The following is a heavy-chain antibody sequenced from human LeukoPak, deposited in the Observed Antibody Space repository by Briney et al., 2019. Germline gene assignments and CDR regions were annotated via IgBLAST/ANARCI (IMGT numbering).Heavy chain of an antibody. CDR3: ARGRRQWLRWVNAFDI. CDR2: INHSGST. Sequence: SETLSLTCAVYGGSFSGYYWSWIRQPPGKGLEWIGEINHSGSTNYNPSLKSRVTISVDTSKNQFSLKLSSVTAADTAVYYCARGRRQWLRWVNAFDIWGQGTMVTVSS. J-gene: IGHJ3*02. V-gene: IGHV4-34*01. CDR1: GGSFSGYY. D-gene: IGHD5-12*01.